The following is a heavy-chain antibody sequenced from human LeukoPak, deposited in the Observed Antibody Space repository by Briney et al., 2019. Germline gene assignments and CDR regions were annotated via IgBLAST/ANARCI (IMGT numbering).Heavy chain of an antibody. CDR3: PRGVMTTVPTLGIDF. V-gene: IGHV3-48*03. J-gene: IGHJ4*02. Sequence: PGGSLRLSCAASGFTFSIYEMNWVRQAPGKGLEWISYISSGSSAIYYADSVKGRFTISRDNAKNSLYLQMNSLRDEDTAVYYCPRGVMTTVPTLGIDFWGQGTLVTVSS. CDR2: ISSGSSAI. CDR1: GFTFSIYE. D-gene: IGHD4-11*01.